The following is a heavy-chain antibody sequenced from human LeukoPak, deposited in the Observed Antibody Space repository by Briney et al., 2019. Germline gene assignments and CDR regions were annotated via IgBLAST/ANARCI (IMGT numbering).Heavy chain of an antibody. CDR1: GYTFTGYY. J-gene: IGHJ3*02. D-gene: IGHD3-3*01. CDR2: IIPIFGTA. CDR3: ARDGITIFGVVMGAFDI. V-gene: IGHV1-69*13. Sequence: SVKVSCKASGYTFTGYYMHWVRQAPGQGLEWMGGIIPIFGTANYAQKFQGRVTITADESTSTAYMELSSLRSEDTAVYYCARDGITIFGVVMGAFDIWGQGTMVTVSS.